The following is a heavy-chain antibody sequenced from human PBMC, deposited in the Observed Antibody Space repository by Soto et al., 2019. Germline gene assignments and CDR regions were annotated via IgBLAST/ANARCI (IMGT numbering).Heavy chain of an antibody. CDR1: GGPFSSYA. D-gene: IGHD1-20*01. J-gene: IGHJ5*02. CDR3: ARDLVGEFSITGTNPLWFDP. CDR2: IIPIFGTA. Sequence: SVKVSCKASGGPFSSYAISWVRQAPGQGLEWMGGIIPIFGTANYAQKFQGRVTITADKSTSTAYMELSSLRSEDTAVYYCARDLVGEFSITGTNPLWFDPWGQGPLVIFSS. V-gene: IGHV1-69*06.